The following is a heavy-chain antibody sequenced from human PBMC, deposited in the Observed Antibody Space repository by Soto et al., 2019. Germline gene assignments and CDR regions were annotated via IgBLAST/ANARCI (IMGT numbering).Heavy chain of an antibody. V-gene: IGHV4-39*01. J-gene: IGHJ4*02. CDR2: IYYSGST. CDR3: ARHAVHSSGFIDY. D-gene: IGHD6-19*01. CDR1: GGSISSSIYY. Sequence: PSETLSLTCTVSGGSISSSIYYWGWIRQPPGKGLEWIGSIYYSGSTYYNPSLKSRVTISVDTSKNQFSLKLSSVTAADTAVYYCARHAVHSSGFIDYWGPGTLVTVSS.